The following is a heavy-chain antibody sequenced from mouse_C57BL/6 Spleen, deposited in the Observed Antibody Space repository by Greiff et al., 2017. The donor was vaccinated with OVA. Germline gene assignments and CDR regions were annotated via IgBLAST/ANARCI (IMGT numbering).Heavy chain of an antibody. J-gene: IGHJ3*01. D-gene: IGHD2-5*01. CDR1: GFNIKDYY. CDR3: TTYPSYYSNY. V-gene: IGHV14-1*01. Sequence: VQLQQSGAELVRPGASVKLSCTASGFNIKDYYMHWVKQRPEQGLEWIGRIDPEDGDTEYAPKFQGKATMTADTSSNTAYLQRRSLKSEDIAVYYCTTYPSYYSNYWGQGTLVTVSA. CDR2: IDPEDGDT.